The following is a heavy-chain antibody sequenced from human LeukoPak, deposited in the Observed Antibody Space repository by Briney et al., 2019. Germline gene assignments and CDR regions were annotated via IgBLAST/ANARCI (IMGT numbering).Heavy chain of an antibody. D-gene: IGHD2-15*01. J-gene: IGHJ6*02. CDR3: ARDLEEQCCSGGSCYVGYYYYGMDV. Sequence: PGGSLRLSCAASGFTFSSYSMNWVRQAPGKGLEWVSSISSSSSYIYYADSVKGRFTISRDNAKNSLYLQMNSLRAEDTAVYYCARDLEEQCCSGGSCYVGYYYYGMDVWGQGTTVTVSS. V-gene: IGHV3-21*01. CDR1: GFTFSSYS. CDR2: ISSSSSYI.